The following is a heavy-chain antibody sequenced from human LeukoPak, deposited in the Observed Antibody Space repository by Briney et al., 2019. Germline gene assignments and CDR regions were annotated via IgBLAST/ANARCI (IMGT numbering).Heavy chain of an antibody. V-gene: IGHV4-34*01. CDR3: AAGPDSSSPTFDY. CDR2: INHSGST. CDR1: GGSFSGYY. Sequence: PSETLSLTCAVYGGSFSGYYWSWIRQPPGKRLEWIGEINHSGSTNYNPSLKSRVTISVDTSKNQFSLKLSSVTAADTAVYYCAAGPDSSSPTFDYWAREPWSPSPQ. J-gene: IGHJ4*02. D-gene: IGHD6-6*01.